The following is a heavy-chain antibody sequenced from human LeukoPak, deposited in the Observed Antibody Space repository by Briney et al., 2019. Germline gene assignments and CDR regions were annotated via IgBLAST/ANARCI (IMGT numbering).Heavy chain of an antibody. CDR3: ARDPTLGLMLFDI. CDR2: INPNSGGT. CDR1: GYTFTGYY. Sequence: ASVKVSCKASGYTFTGYYMHWVRQAPGQGLEWMGQINPNSGGTNYAQKFQGRVTMTRDTSISTAYMELSRLRSDDTAVYYCARDPTLGLMLFDIWGQGTMVTVSS. J-gene: IGHJ3*02. V-gene: IGHV1-2*06. D-gene: IGHD7-27*01.